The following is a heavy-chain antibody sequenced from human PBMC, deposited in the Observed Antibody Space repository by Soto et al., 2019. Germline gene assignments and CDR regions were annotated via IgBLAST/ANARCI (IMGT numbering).Heavy chain of an antibody. CDR1: RFTFDNYA. CDR3: AKDQGTEYYYYGMDV. J-gene: IGHJ6*02. Sequence: DVQLVESGGGLVQPGRSLRLSCAASRFTFDNYAMHWVRQAPGKGLEWVSGISWNSGSIDYADSVKGRFTISRDNAKNSLYLQMNSLRAEDTALYYCAKDQGTEYYYYGMDVWGQGTTVTVSS. CDR2: ISWNSGSI. V-gene: IGHV3-9*01.